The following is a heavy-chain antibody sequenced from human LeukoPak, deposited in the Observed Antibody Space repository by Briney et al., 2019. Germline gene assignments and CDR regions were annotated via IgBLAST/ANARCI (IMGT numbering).Heavy chain of an antibody. D-gene: IGHD5-12*01. J-gene: IGHJ4*02. CDR1: GFTFSSYA. Sequence: GGSLRLSCAASGFTFSSYAMSWVRQAPGKGLEWVSAISGSGGSTYYADSVQGRFTISRDNSKTTVYLHMNSLRAEDTAVYYCARDSDSGYGPFASWGQGTLVTVSS. CDR3: ARDSDSGYGPFAS. V-gene: IGHV3-23*01. CDR2: ISGSGGST.